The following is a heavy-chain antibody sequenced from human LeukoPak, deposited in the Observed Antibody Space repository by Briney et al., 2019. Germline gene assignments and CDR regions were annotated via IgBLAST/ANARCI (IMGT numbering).Heavy chain of an antibody. J-gene: IGHJ4*02. CDR1: GGSFSGYY. Sequence: SETLSLTCAVYGGSFSGYYWSWIRQPPGKGLEWIGEINHSGSTNYNPSLKSRVTISVDTSKNQFSLKLSSVTAADTAVYYCARVKPAYSSSWDGNFDYWGQGTLVTVSS. CDR3: ARVKPAYSSSWDGNFDY. V-gene: IGHV4-34*01. CDR2: INHSGST. D-gene: IGHD6-13*01.